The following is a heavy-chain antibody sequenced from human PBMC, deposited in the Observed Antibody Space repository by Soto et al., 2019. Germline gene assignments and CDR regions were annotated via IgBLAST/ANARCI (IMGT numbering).Heavy chain of an antibody. CDR1: GYTFTSYG. Sequence: GASVKVSCKASGYTFTSYGISWVRQAPGQGLEWMGWTSAYNGNTNYAQKLQGRVTMTTDTSTSTAYMELRSLRSDDTAVYYCASTNYDFWSGYYSNWFDPWGQGTLVTVSS. CDR2: TSAYNGNT. J-gene: IGHJ5*02. D-gene: IGHD3-3*01. V-gene: IGHV1-18*04. CDR3: ASTNYDFWSGYYSNWFDP.